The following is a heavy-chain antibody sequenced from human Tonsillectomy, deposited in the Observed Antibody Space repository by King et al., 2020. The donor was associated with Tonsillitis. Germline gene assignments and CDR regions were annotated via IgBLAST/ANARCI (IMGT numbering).Heavy chain of an antibody. CDR1: GGSFSDYY. J-gene: IGHJ4*02. D-gene: IGHD3-10*01. CDR3: ARGDSGHDY. Sequence: VQLQQWGAGLLKPSETLSLTCAVYGGSFSDYYWSWIRQPPGKGLEWIGEINHSGSTNYNPSLKSRVTISVDTSKNQFSLKLTSVTAADTAVYYCARGDSGHDYWGQGTLVTVSS. CDR2: INHSGST. V-gene: IGHV4-34*01.